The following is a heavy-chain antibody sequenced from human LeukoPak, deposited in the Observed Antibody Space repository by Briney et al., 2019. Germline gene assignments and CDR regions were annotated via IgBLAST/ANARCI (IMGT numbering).Heavy chain of an antibody. CDR3: ASGGSSWSDAFDI. J-gene: IGHJ3*02. D-gene: IGHD6-13*01. V-gene: IGHV1-69*04. Sequence: ASVKVSCKASGGTFNSYAISWVRQAPGQGLEWMGRIIPILGIANYAQKFQGRVTITADKSTSTAYMELSSLRSEDTAVYYCASGGSSWSDAFDIWGQGTMVTVSS. CDR1: GGTFNSYA. CDR2: IIPILGIA.